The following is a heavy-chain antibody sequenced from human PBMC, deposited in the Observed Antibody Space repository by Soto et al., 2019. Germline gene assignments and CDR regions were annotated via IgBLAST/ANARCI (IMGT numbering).Heavy chain of an antibody. CDR2: ISVSGGST. CDR3: AKADSGYDFGFDY. J-gene: IGHJ4*02. V-gene: IGHV3-23*01. Sequence: PGGSLRLSCAASGFTFSSYAMSWVRQAPGKGLEWVSAISVSGGSTYYADSVKGRFTISRDNSKNTLYLQMNSLRAEDTAVYYCAKADSGYDFGFDYWGQGTQVTVSS. D-gene: IGHD5-12*01. CDR1: GFTFSSYA.